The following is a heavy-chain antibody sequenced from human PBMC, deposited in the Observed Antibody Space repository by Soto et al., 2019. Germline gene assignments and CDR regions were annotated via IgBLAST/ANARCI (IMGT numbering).Heavy chain of an antibody. CDR1: GGTFSSYA. D-gene: IGHD2-15*01. CDR2: IIPIFGTA. CDR3: ARDRFCSGGSCYSLGWFDP. V-gene: IGHV1-69*01. Sequence: QVQLVQSGAEVKKPGSSVKVSCKASGGTFSSYAISWVRQAPGQGLEWMGGIIPIFGTANYAQKFQGRVTITADESTSTAYMDLSSLRSEDTAVYYCARDRFCSGGSCYSLGWFDPWGQGTLFTVSA. J-gene: IGHJ5*02.